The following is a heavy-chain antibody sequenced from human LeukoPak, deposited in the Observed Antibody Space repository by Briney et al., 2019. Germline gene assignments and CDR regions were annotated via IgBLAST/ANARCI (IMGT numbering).Heavy chain of an antibody. CDR1: GFTFSSYA. Sequence: GGSLRLSCAASGFTFSSYAMSWVRQAPGKGLGWVSAISGSGGSTYYADPVKGRFTISRDNSMNTLYLQMNSLRAEDTAVYYCAKKVEKSSGYYYGYWGQGTLVTVSS. J-gene: IGHJ4*02. V-gene: IGHV3-23*01. D-gene: IGHD3-22*01. CDR2: ISGSGGST. CDR3: AKKVEKSSGYYYGY.